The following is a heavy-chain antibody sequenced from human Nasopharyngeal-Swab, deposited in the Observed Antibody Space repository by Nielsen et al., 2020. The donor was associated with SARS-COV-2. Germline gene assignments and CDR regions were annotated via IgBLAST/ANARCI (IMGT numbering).Heavy chain of an antibody. CDR3: TRLGGYDSSGYYPIDY. J-gene: IGHJ4*02. CDR2: IRSKANSYAT. CDR1: GFTFSGSA. Sequence: GESLKISCAASGFTFSGSAMHWVHQASGKGLEWVGRIRSKANSYATAYAASVKGRFTISRDDSKNTAYLQMNSLKTEDTAVYYCTRLGGYDSSGYYPIDYWGQGTLVTVSS. D-gene: IGHD3-22*01. V-gene: IGHV3-73*01.